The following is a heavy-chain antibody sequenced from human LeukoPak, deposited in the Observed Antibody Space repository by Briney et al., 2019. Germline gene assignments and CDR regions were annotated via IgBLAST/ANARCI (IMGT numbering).Heavy chain of an antibody. V-gene: IGHV1-2*06. Sequence: ASVKVSCKASGYTFTGYYMHWVRQATGQGLEWMGRINPNSGGTNYAQKFQGRVTMTRDTSISTAYMELSRLRSDDTAVYYCARGTKNYYDSSGYYYEDYWGQGTLVTVSS. CDR1: GYTFTGYY. J-gene: IGHJ4*02. CDR3: ARGTKNYYDSSGYYYEDY. D-gene: IGHD3-22*01. CDR2: INPNSGGT.